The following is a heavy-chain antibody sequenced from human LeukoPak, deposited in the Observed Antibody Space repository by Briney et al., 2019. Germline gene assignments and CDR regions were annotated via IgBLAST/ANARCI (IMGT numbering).Heavy chain of an antibody. V-gene: IGHV4-30-2*01. CDR1: GGSISSGGYS. Sequence: PSETLSLTCAVSGGSISSGGYSWSWIRQPPGKGLAWIGYIYHSGSTYYNPSLKSRVTISVDRSKNQFSLKLSSVTAADTAVYYCARADSSGYYYYFDYWGQGTLVTVSS. CDR2: IYHSGST. J-gene: IGHJ4*02. CDR3: ARADSSGYYYYFDY. D-gene: IGHD3-22*01.